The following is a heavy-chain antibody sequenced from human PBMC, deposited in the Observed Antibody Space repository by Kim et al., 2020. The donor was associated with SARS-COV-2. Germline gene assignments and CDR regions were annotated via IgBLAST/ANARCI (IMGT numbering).Heavy chain of an antibody. CDR1: GYSFTSYW. J-gene: IGHJ3*02. Sequence: GESLKISCKGSGYSFTSYWIGWVRQMPGKGLEWMGIIYPGDSDTRYSPSFQGQVTISADKSISTAYLQWSSLKASDTAMYYCARTNYDFWSGYYWTYTFDIWGQGTMVTVSS. CDR3: ARTNYDFWSGYYWTYTFDI. V-gene: IGHV5-51*01. D-gene: IGHD3-3*01. CDR2: IYPGDSDT.